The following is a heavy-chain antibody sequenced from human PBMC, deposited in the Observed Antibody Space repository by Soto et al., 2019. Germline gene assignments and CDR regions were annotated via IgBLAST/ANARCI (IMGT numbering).Heavy chain of an antibody. CDR2: ISYEGSNT. CDR1: GFSFDTYG. D-gene: IGHD1-1*01. CDR3: ARVTPGNNLYYFSGLDF. J-gene: IGHJ6*02. Sequence: GGSLRLSCVASGFSFDTYGIHWVRQAPGKGLQWVALISYEGSNTYYADSVRGRFTISRDNSKNTLYLQMNTLRPEDTGVYYCARVTPGNNLYYFSGLDFWGQGTSVTVS. V-gene: IGHV3-30-3*01.